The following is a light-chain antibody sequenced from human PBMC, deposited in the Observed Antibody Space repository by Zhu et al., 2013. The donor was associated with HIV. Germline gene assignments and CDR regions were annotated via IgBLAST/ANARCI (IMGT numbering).Light chain of an antibody. Sequence: ELVLTQSPVTLSVSPGERATLSCRASQSANNYVAWYQQKPGQAPRLLIYDTSKRATGTPARFSGSGSGTDFTLTISSLEPEDFAVYYCQQRDNWPPVWTFGRRDQGGYQT. CDR1: QSANNY. CDR2: DTS. V-gene: IGKV3-11*01. CDR3: QQRDNWPPVWT. J-gene: IGKJ1*01.